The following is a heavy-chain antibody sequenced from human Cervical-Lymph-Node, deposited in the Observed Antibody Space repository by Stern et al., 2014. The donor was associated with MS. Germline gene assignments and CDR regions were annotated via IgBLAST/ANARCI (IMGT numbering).Heavy chain of an antibody. J-gene: IGHJ6*02. CDR1: GGTFSNSA. V-gene: IGHV1-69*01. Sequence: QVQLVHSGAEVKKPGSSVKVSCRTSGGTFSNSAFSWIRQAPGQGLEWMGAIIPIFRTATYAQRFEGRVTIAAHETTNTAYMELSSLRSEDTAVYYCATSAGFYSAMDVWGPGTTVAVSS. CDR3: ATSAGFYSAMDV. CDR2: IIPIFRTA. D-gene: IGHD2-21*01.